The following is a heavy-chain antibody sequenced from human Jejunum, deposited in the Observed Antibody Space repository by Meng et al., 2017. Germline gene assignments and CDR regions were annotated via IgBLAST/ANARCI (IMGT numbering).Heavy chain of an antibody. CDR3: AGKGVHVAAMY. D-gene: IGHD1-1*01. Sequence: QELGPGLVHPRGILTLPCTASGGSVSSSKWGSWVRQTPGKCLEWFAEIYHGGTTYYTPYLKSRVTISLDTSKNQFSLNLRSVTAADTAVYYCAGKGVHVAAMYWGQGTLVTVSS. V-gene: IGHV4-4*03. CDR1: GGSVSSSKW. J-gene: IGHJ1*01. CDR2: IYHGGTT.